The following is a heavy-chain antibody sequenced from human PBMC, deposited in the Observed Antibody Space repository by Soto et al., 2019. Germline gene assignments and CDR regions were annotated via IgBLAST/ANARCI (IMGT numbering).Heavy chain of an antibody. D-gene: IGHD3-10*02. CDR2: IKQDGSEK. Sequence: GGSMRLSCAASEFTFNSLWMTWVRQAPGKGLEWVANIKQDGSEKYYADSVKGRFTISRDNAKNSLYLQMNSLRAEDTAVYYCARDYIRGFDPWGQGTLVTVSS. CDR1: EFTFNSLW. V-gene: IGHV3-7*05. J-gene: IGHJ5*02. CDR3: ARDYIRGFDP.